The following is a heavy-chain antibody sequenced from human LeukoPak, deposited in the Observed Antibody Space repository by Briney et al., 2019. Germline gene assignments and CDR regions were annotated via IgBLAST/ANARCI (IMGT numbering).Heavy chain of an antibody. CDR1: GGSISSYH. CDR3: ARMTAVAGTVFAFDI. J-gene: IGHJ3*02. V-gene: IGHV4-59*01. CDR2: IYYSGTI. D-gene: IGHD6-13*01. Sequence: SETLSLTCSVSGGSISSYHWSWIRQPPGKGLEWIGYIYYSGTINYNPSLKSRVIISVDTSKNQFSLKLSPVTAADTAIYYCARMTAVAGTVFAFDIWGQGTMVTVSS.